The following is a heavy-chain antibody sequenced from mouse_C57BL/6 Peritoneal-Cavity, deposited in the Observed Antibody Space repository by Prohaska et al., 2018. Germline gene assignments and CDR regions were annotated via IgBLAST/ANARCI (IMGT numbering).Heavy chain of an antibody. D-gene: IGHD1-1*01. Sequence: VKQRPGRGLEWIGRIDPNSGGTKYNEKFKSKATLTVDKPSSTDYMQLSSLTSEDSAVYYCATYYYGSSPPYWYFDVWGTGTTVTVSS. V-gene: IGHV1-72*01. J-gene: IGHJ1*03. CDR2: IDPNSGGT. CDR3: ATYYYGSSPPYWYFDV.